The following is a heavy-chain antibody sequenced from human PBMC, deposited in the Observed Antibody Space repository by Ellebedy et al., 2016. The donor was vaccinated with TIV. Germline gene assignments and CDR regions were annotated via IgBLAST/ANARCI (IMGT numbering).Heavy chain of an antibody. CDR1: GFTFDDYA. CDR2: ISWNSGSI. V-gene: IGHV3-9*01. D-gene: IGHD6-19*01. Sequence: GGSLRLXCAASGFTFDDYAMHWVRQAPGKGLEWVSGISWNSGSIDYADSVKGQFTISRDNAKNSLYLQMNSLRAEDTAFYYCVQAGGFLSGWYNYWGQGALVAVSS. CDR3: VQAGGFLSGWYNY. J-gene: IGHJ4*02.